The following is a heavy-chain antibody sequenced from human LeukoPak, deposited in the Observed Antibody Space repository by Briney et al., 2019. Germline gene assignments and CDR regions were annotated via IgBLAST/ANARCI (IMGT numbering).Heavy chain of an antibody. J-gene: IGHJ2*01. Sequence: GGSLRLSCAASGFTFSSYWMSWVRQAPGKGLEWVANIKHDGSEKYYVDSVKGRFTISRDNAKNSLYLQMNSLRAEDTAVYYCARDKYESDCSGGSCYWYFDLWGRGTLVTVSS. CDR3: ARDKYESDCSGGSCYWYFDL. CDR2: IKHDGSEK. CDR1: GFTFSSYW. D-gene: IGHD2-15*01. V-gene: IGHV3-7*01.